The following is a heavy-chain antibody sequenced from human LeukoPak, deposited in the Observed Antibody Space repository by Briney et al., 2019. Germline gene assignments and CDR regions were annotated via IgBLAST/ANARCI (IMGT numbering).Heavy chain of an antibody. CDR3: ARGAAARAYYYYGMDV. CDR1: GFTFSSYG. CDR2: IWYDGSNK. J-gene: IGHJ6*02. V-gene: IGHV3-30*19. Sequence: GGSLRLSCAASGFTFSSYGTHWVRQAPGKGLEWVAVIWYDGSNKYYADSVKGRFTISRDNSKNTLYLQMNSLRAEDTAVYYCARGAAARAYYYYGMDVWGQGTTVTASS. D-gene: IGHD6-13*01.